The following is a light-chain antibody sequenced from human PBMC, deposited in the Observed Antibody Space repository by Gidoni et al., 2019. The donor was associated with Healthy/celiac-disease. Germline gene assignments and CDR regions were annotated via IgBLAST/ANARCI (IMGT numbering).Light chain of an antibody. CDR2: KES. V-gene: IGKV1-5*03. J-gene: IGKJ1*01. CDR1: QSISSW. CDR3: HQYNSYPWT. Sequence: DIQMTQSPSTLSASVGDRVTITCRASQSISSWFAWYQQKPGKAPKLLIYKESSLESGVPSRFSGSGSGTEFTLTISSLQLDDFATYYYHQYNSYPWTFGQGTKVEIK.